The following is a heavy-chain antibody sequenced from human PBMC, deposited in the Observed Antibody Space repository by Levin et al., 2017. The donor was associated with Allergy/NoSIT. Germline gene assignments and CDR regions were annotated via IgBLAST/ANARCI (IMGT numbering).Heavy chain of an antibody. V-gene: IGHV4-31*03. CDR3: VRAQTGYVSPFDF. CDR1: GGSTRLGGYY. J-gene: IGHJ4*02. D-gene: IGHD3-9*01. CDR2: IYYSGET. Sequence: SETLSLTCSVSGGSTRLGGYYWGWIRQHPVKGLEWLGYIYYSGETFYNPSVESRLVISHDTSENQFSLKLTSPTAADTAVYYCVRAQTGYVSPFDFWGPGTLVTVSS.